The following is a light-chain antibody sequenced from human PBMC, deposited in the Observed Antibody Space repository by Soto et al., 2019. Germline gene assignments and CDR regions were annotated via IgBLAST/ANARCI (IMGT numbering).Light chain of an antibody. CDR1: QSVSSSY. J-gene: IGKJ4*01. Sequence: ESVLTQSPGTLSLSPGERATLSCRASQSVSSSYLAWYQQKPGQAPRLLIYGASSRATDIPDRFSGSGYATDFTLTISRLEPEDFAVYYCQQYGSSSPLTFGGGTKVEIK. CDR3: QQYGSSSPLT. CDR2: GAS. V-gene: IGKV3-20*01.